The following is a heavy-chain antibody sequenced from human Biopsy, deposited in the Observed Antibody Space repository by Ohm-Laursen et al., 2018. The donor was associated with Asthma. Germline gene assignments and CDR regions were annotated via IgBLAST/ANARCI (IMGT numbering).Heavy chain of an antibody. J-gene: IGHJ4*02. Sequence: SDTLSLTCTVSGGSITSSSYYWGWIRQPPGKGMEWIGSMYHSGSPYYHPSLQSRATITVDTSKSKLSLKMSSVTAADTAVYFCVRHQYSSSWSTFDYWGQGALVTVSS. CDR3: VRHQYSSSWSTFDY. V-gene: IGHV4-39*01. D-gene: IGHD3-22*01. CDR1: GGSITSSSYY. CDR2: MYHSGSP.